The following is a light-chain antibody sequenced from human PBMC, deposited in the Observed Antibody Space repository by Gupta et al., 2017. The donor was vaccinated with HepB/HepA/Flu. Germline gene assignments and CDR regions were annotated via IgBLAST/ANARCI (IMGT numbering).Light chain of an antibody. CDR3: SSYTSCSTLVI. J-gene: IGLJ2*01. CDR1: TSDIGPYNY. CDR2: DVN. Sequence: SALTQPASVSGSPGPSITISCTGSTSDIGPYNYVSWYQQHPDKDPNLIIYDVNNRPSGVADRFSGSKSGNTASLTIAGLQAEEEAVYYCSSYTSCSTLVIFGGGTRVTVL. V-gene: IGLV2-14*01.